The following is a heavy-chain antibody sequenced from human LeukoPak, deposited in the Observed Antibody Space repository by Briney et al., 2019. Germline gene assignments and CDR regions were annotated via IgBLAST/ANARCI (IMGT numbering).Heavy chain of an antibody. V-gene: IGHV1-18*01. CDR3: ARVKRITMVRGVISGMDV. CDR1: GLHFYNLG. J-gene: IGHJ6*04. Sequence: APVKGFCQAFGLHFYNLGISWVGTAPGKGVEWMGWVSAFNGNTNYAQKLQGRVTMTTDTSTSTAYMELRSLRSDDTAVYYCARVKRITMVRGVISGMDVWGKGTTVTVSS. D-gene: IGHD3-10*01. CDR2: VSAFNGNT.